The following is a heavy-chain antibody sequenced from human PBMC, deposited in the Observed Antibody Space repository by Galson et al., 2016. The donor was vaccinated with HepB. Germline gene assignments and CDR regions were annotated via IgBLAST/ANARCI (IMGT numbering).Heavy chain of an antibody. D-gene: IGHD4/OR15-4a*01. V-gene: IGHV3-30*04. J-gene: IGHJ4*02. Sequence: SLRLSCAASGFGFSSYAMHWVRQAPGKGLEWLSVISFDGSNIYQADSVKGRFTISRDNFENALYLQMNSLTAEDTAVYYCEREGSFMLTFFDYWGQGTLVTVSS. CDR1: GFGFSSYA. CDR3: EREGSFMLTFFDY. CDR2: ISFDGSNI.